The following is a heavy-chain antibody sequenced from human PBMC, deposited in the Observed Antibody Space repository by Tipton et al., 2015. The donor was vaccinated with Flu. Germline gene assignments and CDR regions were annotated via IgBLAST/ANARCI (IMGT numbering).Heavy chain of an antibody. CDR1: GGSISSSSYY. V-gene: IGHV4-39*07. D-gene: IGHD3-3*01. J-gene: IGHJ5*02. CDR3: ARDRDYYDFWSGYYREHWFDP. CDR2: IYYSGST. Sequence: LRLSCTVSGGSISSSSYYWGWIRQPPGKGLEWIGSIYYSGSTYYNPSLKSRVTISVDTSKNQFSLKLSSVTAADTAVYYCARDRDYYDFWSGYYREHWFDPWGQGTLLTVSS.